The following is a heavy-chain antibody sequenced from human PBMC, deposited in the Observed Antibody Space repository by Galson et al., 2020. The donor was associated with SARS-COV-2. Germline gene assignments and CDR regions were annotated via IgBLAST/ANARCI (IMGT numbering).Heavy chain of an antibody. V-gene: IGHV4-31*03. CDR3: ARDRGSWLGIRSGNSNWFDP. CDR1: GGSISSGGYY. J-gene: IGHJ5*02. Sequence: SETLSLTCTVSGGSISSGGYYWSWIRQHPGKGLEWIGYIYYSGSTYYNPSLKSRVTISVDTSKNQFSLKLSSVTAADTAVYYCARDRGSWLGIRSGNSNWFDPWGQGTLVTVSS. D-gene: IGHD2-15*01. CDR2: IYYSGST.